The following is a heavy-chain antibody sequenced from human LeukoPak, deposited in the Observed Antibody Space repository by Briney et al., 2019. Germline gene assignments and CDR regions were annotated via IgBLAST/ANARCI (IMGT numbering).Heavy chain of an antibody. J-gene: IGHJ6*03. CDR2: INHSGST. CDR1: GGSISNYY. CDR3: ARRVGRWFGERAYYYNYMDV. V-gene: IGHV4-34*01. D-gene: IGHD3-10*01. Sequence: SETLSLTCTVSGGSISNYYWSWIRQPPGKGLEWIGEINHSGSTNYNPSLKSRVTISVDTSKNQFSLKLSSVTAADTAVYYCARRVGRWFGERAYYYNYMDVWGKGTTVTISS.